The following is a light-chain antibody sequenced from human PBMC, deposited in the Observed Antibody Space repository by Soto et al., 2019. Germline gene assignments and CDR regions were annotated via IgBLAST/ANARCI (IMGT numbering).Light chain of an antibody. V-gene: IGLV2-18*02. CDR1: SSDVGSYNR. CDR3: SSYTSSSTFV. J-gene: IGLJ1*01. CDR2: EVS. Sequence: QSARTQPPSVSGSPGQSVTISCTGTSSDVGSYNRVSWYQQPPGTAPKLMIYEVSNRPSGVPDRFSGSKSGNMASLTISGLQAEDEADYYCSSYTSSSTFVFGTGTKVTVL.